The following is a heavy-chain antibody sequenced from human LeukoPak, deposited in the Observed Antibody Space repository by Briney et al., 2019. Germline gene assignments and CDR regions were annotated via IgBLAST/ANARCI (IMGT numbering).Heavy chain of an antibody. J-gene: IGHJ2*01. V-gene: IGHV3-23*01. CDR2: ISGSGSTT. D-gene: IGHD1-26*01. CDR1: GFTFSNYN. CDR3: AKERIVGATTRVRYFDL. Sequence: PGGSLRLSCAASGFTFSNYNMNWVRQAPGKGLEWVSAISGSGSTTYYADSVKGRFTISRDNSKNTLYLQMNSLRAEDTAVYYCAKERIVGATTRVRYFDLWGRGTLVTVSS.